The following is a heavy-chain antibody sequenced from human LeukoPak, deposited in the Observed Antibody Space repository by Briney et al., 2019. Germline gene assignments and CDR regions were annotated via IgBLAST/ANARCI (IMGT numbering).Heavy chain of an antibody. CDR1: GGSISSYY. Sequence: PSDTLSLTCTVSGGSISSYYWSWIRQPPGKGLEWIGYIYYSGSTNYNPSLKSRVTISVDTSKNQFSLKLSSVTAADTAVYYCARSKGSSGWFVYWFDPWGQGTLVTVSS. CDR3: ARSKGSSGWFVYWFDP. CDR2: IYYSGST. D-gene: IGHD6-19*01. V-gene: IGHV4-59*01. J-gene: IGHJ5*02.